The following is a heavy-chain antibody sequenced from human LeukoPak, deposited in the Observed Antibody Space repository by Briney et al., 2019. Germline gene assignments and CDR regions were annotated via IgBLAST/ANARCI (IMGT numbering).Heavy chain of an antibody. J-gene: IGHJ4*02. V-gene: IGHV1-46*01. CDR1: GYTFTDSY. Sequence: GASVKVSCKASGYTFTDSYVHWVRQAPGQVLEWMGLIDPDGGNTNYAQNFQGRVTLTRDTSTSTAYMELRSLRSDDTAVYYCARGDRTIFGVVIIREFDYWGQGTLVTVSS. CDR2: IDPDGGNT. D-gene: IGHD3-3*01. CDR3: ARGDRTIFGVVIIREFDY.